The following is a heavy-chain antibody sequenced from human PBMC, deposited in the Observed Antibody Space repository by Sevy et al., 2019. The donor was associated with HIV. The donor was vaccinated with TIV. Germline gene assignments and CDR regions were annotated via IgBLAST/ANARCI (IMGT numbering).Heavy chain of an antibody. Sequence: SQTLSLTCAISGDSVASSSAAWDWIRQSPSRGLEWLGRTYYMSKWYTDYPLSVKSRIIINPDTSKNQFSLQLNSVTPEDTAVYYCARAEVATGGYDYWGQGTLVTVSS. J-gene: IGHJ4*02. CDR3: ARAEVATGGYDY. CDR1: GDSVASSSAA. D-gene: IGHD5-12*01. V-gene: IGHV6-1*01. CDR2: TYYMSKWYT.